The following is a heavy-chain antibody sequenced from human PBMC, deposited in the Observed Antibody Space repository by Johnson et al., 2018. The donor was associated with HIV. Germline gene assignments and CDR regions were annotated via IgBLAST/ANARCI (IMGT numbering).Heavy chain of an antibody. J-gene: IGHJ3*02. V-gene: IGHV3-20*04. D-gene: IGHD2-21*01. CDR3: ARGGPFHACDI. CDR2: LNWSGDST. CDR1: GFTFDDYG. Sequence: EVQLVESGGGVVRPGGSLRLSCAASGFTFDDYGMSWVRQPPGKGLAWVSGLNWSGDSTYYADSVKGRFTISRDNSNNSLYLQMNSLRAEDTAMYFCARGGPFHACDIWGHGTTVTVSS.